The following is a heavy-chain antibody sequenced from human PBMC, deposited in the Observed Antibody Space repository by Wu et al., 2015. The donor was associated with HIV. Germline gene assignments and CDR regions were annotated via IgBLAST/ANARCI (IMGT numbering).Heavy chain of an antibody. CDR3: ARGGWAAAAGADY. CDR1: GDIFVAYF. CDR2: VNPASGGT. V-gene: IGHV1-2*02. J-gene: IGHJ4*02. Sequence: QLVQSGAEVKKPGASVKVSCKASGDIFVAYFMHWVRQAPGQGLEWMGWVNPASGGTNYAHKFQGRVTMTWDTSSSTTYLELSSLRSDDTAVYYCARGGWAAAAGADYWGRGTLVSVSS. D-gene: IGHD6-13*01.